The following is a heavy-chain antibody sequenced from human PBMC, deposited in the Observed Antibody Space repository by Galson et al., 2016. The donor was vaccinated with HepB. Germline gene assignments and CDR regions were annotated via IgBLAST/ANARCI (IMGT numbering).Heavy chain of an antibody. CDR1: GFTFSMFW. CDR2: IRQDGFEK. CDR3: TKDSRSCTKGFCDNSPGGLDA. V-gene: IGHV3-7*01. D-gene: IGHD2-8*01. Sequence: SLRLSCAASGFTFSMFWVSWVRQAPGKGLEWVANIRQDGFEKDYVDSVKGRFTISRDNAKNSVYLQMNSLRAEDTAVYYCTKDSRSCTKGFCDNSPGGLDAWGQGTTVTVSS. J-gene: IGHJ6*02.